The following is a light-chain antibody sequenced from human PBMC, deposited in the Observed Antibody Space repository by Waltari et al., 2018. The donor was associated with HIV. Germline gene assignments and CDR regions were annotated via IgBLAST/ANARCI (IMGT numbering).Light chain of an antibody. Sequence: QSMLTQPPSASGTPGQRVTISCSGSSSHIGSNYVYWYQQVPGMAPKLLIYRNNQRPSGAPDRFSGSKSGTAASLAISGLRSEDEADYYCAAWDDSLNGPWVFGGGTKLTVL. V-gene: IGLV1-47*01. CDR2: RNN. CDR1: SSHIGSNY. J-gene: IGLJ3*02. CDR3: AAWDDSLNGPWV.